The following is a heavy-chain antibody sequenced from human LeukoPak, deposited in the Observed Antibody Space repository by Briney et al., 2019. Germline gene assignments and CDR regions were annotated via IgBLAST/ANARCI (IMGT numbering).Heavy chain of an antibody. Sequence: GGSLRLSCAASGFTFSSYAMNWVRQAPGKGLEWVSTISVSGGSTYYADSVKGRFTIPRDNSKNTLYLQMNSLRAEDTAVYYCARDRETWYFDFWGQGTLVTVSS. J-gene: IGHJ4*02. CDR2: ISVSGGST. CDR3: ARDRETWYFDF. V-gene: IGHV3-23*01. CDR1: GFTFSSYA.